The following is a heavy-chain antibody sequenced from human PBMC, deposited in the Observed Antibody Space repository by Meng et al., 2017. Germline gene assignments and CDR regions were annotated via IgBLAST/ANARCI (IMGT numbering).Heavy chain of an antibody. V-gene: IGHV1-2*02. CDR3: ARVYRYDSSGYYREYFDY. CDR2: INPNSGGT. D-gene: IGHD3-22*01. Sequence: ASVKVSCKASGYTFTGYYMHWVRQAPGQGLEWMGWINPNSGGTNYAEKFQGRVTITRDTSISTAYMELSRLRSDDTAVYYCARVYRYDSSGYYREYFDYWGQGTLVTVSS. CDR1: GYTFTGYY. J-gene: IGHJ4*02.